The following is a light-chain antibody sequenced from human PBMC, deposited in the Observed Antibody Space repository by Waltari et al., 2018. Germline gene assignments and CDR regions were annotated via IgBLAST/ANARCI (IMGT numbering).Light chain of an antibody. J-gene: IGKJ4*01. CDR2: GAS. V-gene: IGKV3-15*01. CDR3: QQYNLWPLT. Sequence: EIVMTQSPDTLTRSPGERTTLPCRASQTISTNLAWYQQKPGQAPSLLIFGASTRATGSPARFSGSGSGTEFTLTISSLQSEDFAIYYCQQYNLWPLTFGGGTTVEI. CDR1: QTISTN.